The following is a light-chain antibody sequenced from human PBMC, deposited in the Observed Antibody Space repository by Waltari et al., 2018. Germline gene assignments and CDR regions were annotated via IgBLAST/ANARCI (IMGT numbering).Light chain of an antibody. CDR2: SAS. CDR1: QNILTY. CDR3: QQRSNLVT. J-gene: IGKJ4*01. V-gene: IGKV1-39*01. Sequence: DIQMTQSPSSLSASVGDRVTITCRASQNILTYLNWYQQKPGKAPKLLIHSASTLQGGVPSRFSGRGSGTDFTLTISSLEPEDFAVYYCQQRSNLVTFGGGTKVEIK.